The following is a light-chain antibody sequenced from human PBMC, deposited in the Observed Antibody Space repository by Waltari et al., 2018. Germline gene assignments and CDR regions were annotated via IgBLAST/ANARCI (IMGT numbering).Light chain of an antibody. CDR3: QQSRQWPRRT. Sequence: EIVMTQSPVTMSVSPGEGVTLSCTASESVGTDLAWYRHKPGQPPRLLIYFGSTRATGVPARISCSGSGTDFSLTISSLESEDFAFYYCQQSRQWPRRTFGQGTKLE. J-gene: IGKJ2*01. CDR1: ESVGTD. CDR2: FGS. V-gene: IGKV3D-15*01.